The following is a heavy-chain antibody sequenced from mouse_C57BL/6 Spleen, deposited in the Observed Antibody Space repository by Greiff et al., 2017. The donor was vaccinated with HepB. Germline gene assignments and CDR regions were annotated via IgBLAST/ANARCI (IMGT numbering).Heavy chain of an antibody. D-gene: IGHD2-1*01. Sequence: EVQGVESGGGLVQPGGSLSLSCAASGFTFTDYYMSWVRQPPGKALEWLGFIRNKANGYTTEYSASVKGRFTISSDNSQSILYLQMNALRAEDSATYYCARYGNYAWFAYWGQGTLVTVSA. V-gene: IGHV7-3*01. CDR3: ARYGNYAWFAY. J-gene: IGHJ3*01. CDR2: IRNKANGYTT. CDR1: GFTFTDYY.